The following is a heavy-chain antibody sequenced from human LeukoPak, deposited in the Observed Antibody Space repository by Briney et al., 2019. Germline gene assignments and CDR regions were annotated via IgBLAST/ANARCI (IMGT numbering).Heavy chain of an antibody. CDR3: ARADILVYYYYYGMDV. D-gene: IGHD3-9*01. V-gene: IGHV1-18*01. CDR1: GYTFTSYG. Sequence: ASVKVSCKASGYTFTSYGISWVRQAPGQGLEWMGWISAYNGNTNYAQKLRGRVTMTTDTSTSTAYMELRSLRSDDTAVYYCARADILVYYYYYGMDVWGQGTTVTVSS. CDR2: ISAYNGNT. J-gene: IGHJ6*02.